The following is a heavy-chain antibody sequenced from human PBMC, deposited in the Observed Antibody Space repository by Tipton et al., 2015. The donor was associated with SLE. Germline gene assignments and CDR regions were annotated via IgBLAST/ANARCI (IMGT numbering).Heavy chain of an antibody. J-gene: IGHJ6*03. D-gene: IGHD3-3*01. V-gene: IGHV3-48*03. Sequence: SLRLSCAASGFTFSSYEMNWVRQAPGKGLEWVSYISSSGSTIYYADSVEGRFTISRDNAKNSLYLQMNSLRAEDTAVYYCASVGYDFSYYYYYMDVWGKGTTVTVSS. CDR3: ASVGYDFSYYYYYMDV. CDR2: ISSSGSTI. CDR1: GFTFSSYE.